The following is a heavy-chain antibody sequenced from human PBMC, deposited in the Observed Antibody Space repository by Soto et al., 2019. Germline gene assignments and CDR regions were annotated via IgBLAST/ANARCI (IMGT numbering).Heavy chain of an antibody. J-gene: IGHJ6*02. CDR1: GGSISSYY. D-gene: IGHD3-3*01. Sequence: PSETLSLTCTVSGGSISSYYWSWIRQPPGKGLEWIRYLSYSGSTEYNPSLKRRVTKSVDSSKNHFSLKLSSVSAADTAVYYCARGSAYYDFWSGYYPAGYYYGMDVCGQGTTVT. V-gene: IGHV4-59*01. CDR3: ARGSAYYDFWSGYYPAGYYYGMDV. CDR2: LSYSGST.